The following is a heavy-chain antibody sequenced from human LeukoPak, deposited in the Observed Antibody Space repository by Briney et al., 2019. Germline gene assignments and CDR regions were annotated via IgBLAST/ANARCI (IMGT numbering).Heavy chain of an antibody. J-gene: IGHJ4*02. CDR3: ARDLGPYYYDSSGYYYSFDY. CDR2: MNPNSGNT. V-gene: IGHV1-8*02. Sequence: GASVKVSCKASGYTFTSYDINWVRQATGQGLEWMGWMNPNSGNTGYAQKLQGRVTMTTDTSTSIAYMELRSLRSDDTAVYYCARDLGPYYYDSSGYYYSFDYWGQGTLVTVSS. D-gene: IGHD3-22*01. CDR1: GYTFTSYD.